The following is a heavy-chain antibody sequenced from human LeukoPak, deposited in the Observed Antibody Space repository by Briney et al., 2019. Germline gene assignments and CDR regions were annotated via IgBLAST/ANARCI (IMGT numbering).Heavy chain of an antibody. CDR1: GGTFSSYA. D-gene: IGHD1-1*01. J-gene: IGHJ4*02. V-gene: IGHV1-69*13. Sequence: GASVKVSCKASGGTFSSYAISWVRQAPGQGLEWMGGIIPIFGTANYAQKFQGRVTITADESTSTAYMELSSLRSEDTAVYYCARDVGTTGIERFGYWGQGTLVTVSS. CDR3: ARDVGTTGIERFGY. CDR2: IIPIFGTA.